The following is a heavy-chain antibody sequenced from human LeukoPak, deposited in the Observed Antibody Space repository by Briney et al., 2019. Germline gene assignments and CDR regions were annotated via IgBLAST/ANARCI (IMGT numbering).Heavy chain of an antibody. V-gene: IGHV1-69*02. CDR1: GGTFSSYT. D-gene: IGHD2-2*01. J-gene: IGHJ4*02. CDR3: ARALKVCSSTSCDDY. Sequence: ASVKVSCEASGGTFSSYTISWVRQAPGQGLEWMGRIIPILGIANYAQKFQGRVSITADKSTSTAYMELSSLRSEDTAVYYCARALKVCSSTSCDDYWGQGTLVTVSS. CDR2: IIPILGIA.